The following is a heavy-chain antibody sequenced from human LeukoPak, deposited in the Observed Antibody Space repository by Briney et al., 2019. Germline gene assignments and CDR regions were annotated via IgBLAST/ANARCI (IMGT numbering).Heavy chain of an antibody. CDR2: IYSGDSDT. CDR1: AYSSTSYG. D-gene: IGHD6-19*01. V-gene: IGHV5-51*01. Sequence: VVAMKFSCTGSAYSSTSYGIGWVRSMRRQGLEWMGIIYSGDSDTRYNTSFPSKATIPADKSISTAYLQWSSLRASNTAMYYWAGGGGVAGACPLDPWGQGTLVTVSS. J-gene: IGHJ5*02. CDR3: AGGGGVAGACPLDP.